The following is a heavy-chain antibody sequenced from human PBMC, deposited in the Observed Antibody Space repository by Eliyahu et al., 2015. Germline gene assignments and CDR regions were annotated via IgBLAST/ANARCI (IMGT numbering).Heavy chain of an antibody. Sequence: QVQLVQSGAEVKKPGASVKVSCKASGYTFTSYAMXWVRQAPGQRLEWMGWINAGNGNTKYSQKFQGRVTITRDTSASTAYMELSSLRSEDTAVYYCARDPGVGLRFLEWLSEYFQHWGQGTLVTVSS. V-gene: IGHV1-3*01. CDR3: ARDPGVGLRFLEWLSEYFQH. J-gene: IGHJ1*01. D-gene: IGHD3-3*01. CDR1: GYTFTSYA. CDR2: INAGNGNT.